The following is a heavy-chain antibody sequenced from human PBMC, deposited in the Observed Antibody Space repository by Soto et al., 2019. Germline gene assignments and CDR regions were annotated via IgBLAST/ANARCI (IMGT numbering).Heavy chain of an antibody. J-gene: IGHJ4*01. D-gene: IGHD3-22*01. CDR1: GYPFTSFG. V-gene: IGHV1-18*01. CDR2: ISGYNGNT. CDR3: ARVVGTYYYDSSGYFFDY. Sequence: ASVKVSCKASGYPFTSFGISWVRQAPGQGLEWMGWISGYNGNTNYAPSLQGRVTMTTDTSTSTAYMELRSLRSDDTAVYYCARVVGTYYYDSSGYFFDYWGQ.